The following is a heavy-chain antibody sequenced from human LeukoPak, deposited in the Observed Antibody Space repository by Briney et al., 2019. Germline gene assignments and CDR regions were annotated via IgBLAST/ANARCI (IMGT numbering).Heavy chain of an antibody. J-gene: IGHJ6*03. D-gene: IGHD6-13*01. CDR3: ASHSSMDV. Sequence: ASVEVSCKASGYTFTDYTVHWVRQALGQGLEWMGCINPYSGGTNYAQKFQGRVTVTRDTSISTAYMELSRLRSDDTAVYYCASHSSMDVWGKGTTVTVSS. CDR2: INPYSGGT. V-gene: IGHV1-2*02. CDR1: GYTFTDYT.